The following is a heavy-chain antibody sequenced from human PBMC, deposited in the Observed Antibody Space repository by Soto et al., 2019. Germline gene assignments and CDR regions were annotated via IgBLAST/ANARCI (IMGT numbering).Heavy chain of an antibody. V-gene: IGHV4-39*01. CDR1: GGSISSSSYY. Sequence: QLQLQESGPGLVKPSETLSLTCTVSGGSISSSSYYWGWIRQPPGKGLEWIGSIYYSGSTYYNPSLKSRVTISVDTSKNQFSLKLSSVTAADTAVYYCARQVQLERLSWVDYWGQGTLVTVSS. J-gene: IGHJ4*02. D-gene: IGHD1-1*01. CDR2: IYYSGST. CDR3: ARQVQLERLSWVDY.